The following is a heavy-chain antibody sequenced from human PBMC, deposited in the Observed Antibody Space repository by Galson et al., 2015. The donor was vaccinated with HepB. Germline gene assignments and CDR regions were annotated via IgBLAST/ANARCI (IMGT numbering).Heavy chain of an antibody. J-gene: IGHJ6*03. Sequence: SLRLSCAASGFTFSSYSMNWVRQAPGKGLEWVSYISSSSSTIYYADSVKGRFTISRDNAKNSLYLQMNSLRAEDTAVYYCARDNLPAATKHDRYYYYYYYMDVWGKGTTVTVSS. V-gene: IGHV3-48*01. D-gene: IGHD2-2*01. CDR2: ISSSSSTI. CDR3: ARDNLPAATKHDRYYYYYYYMDV. CDR1: GFTFSSYS.